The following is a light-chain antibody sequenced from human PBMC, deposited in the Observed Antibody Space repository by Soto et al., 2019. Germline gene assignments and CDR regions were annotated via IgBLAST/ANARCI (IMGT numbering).Light chain of an antibody. CDR1: QSVSSN. V-gene: IGKV3-11*01. J-gene: IGKJ5*01. CDR3: QQRISWPPTFT. CDR2: DTS. Sequence: EVVITQNPATLSVSPGERGTLACRPSQSVSSNLAWYQQKPGQAPRLLIYDTSIRATGIPARFSGSGSGTDFTLTISSLEPEDFAVYYCQQRISWPPTFTSGQGTRLEI.